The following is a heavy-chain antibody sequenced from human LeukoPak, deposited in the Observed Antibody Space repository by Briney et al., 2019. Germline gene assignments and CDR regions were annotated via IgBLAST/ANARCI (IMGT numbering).Heavy chain of an antibody. J-gene: IGHJ4*02. CDR3: ARHYDSSGYPIFDY. CDR1: GGSISSSSYY. V-gene: IGHV4-39*01. Sequence: PSETLSLTCTVSGGSISSSSYYWGWIRQPPGKGLEWIGSIYYSGSTYYNPSLKSRVTISVDTSKNQFSLKLSSVTAADTAVYYCARHYDSSGYPIFDYWGQGTLVTVSS. CDR2: IYYSGST. D-gene: IGHD3-22*01.